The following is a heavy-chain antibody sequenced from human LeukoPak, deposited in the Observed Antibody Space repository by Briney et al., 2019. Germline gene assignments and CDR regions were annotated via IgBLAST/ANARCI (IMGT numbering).Heavy chain of an antibody. V-gene: IGHV1-18*01. Sequence: ASVKVSSTPSVYTFTTYDISWVRQAPGQGLEWMGWISAYNGNTNYAQKLQGRVTMTTYTSTSTAYMDLWRLRSDDTAVYYCARDSSSWYFDYWGQGTLVTVPS. CDR3: ARDSSSWYFDY. D-gene: IGHD6-13*01. CDR1: VYTFTTYD. CDR2: ISAYNGNT. J-gene: IGHJ4*02.